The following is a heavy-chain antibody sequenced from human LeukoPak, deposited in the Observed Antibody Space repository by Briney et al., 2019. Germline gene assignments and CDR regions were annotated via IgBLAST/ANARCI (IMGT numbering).Heavy chain of an antibody. CDR1: GFTFSSHG. D-gene: IGHD6-13*01. J-gene: IGHJ4*02. V-gene: IGHV3-33*01. CDR2: IWYDGSNK. Sequence: GGSLRLSCAASGFTFSSHGMHWVRQAPGKGLEWVAVIWYDGSNKYYADSVKGRFTISRDNAKNSLYLQMNSLGAEDTAVYYCARRGTSSSWAHFDYWGQGTLVTVSS. CDR3: ARRGTSSSWAHFDY.